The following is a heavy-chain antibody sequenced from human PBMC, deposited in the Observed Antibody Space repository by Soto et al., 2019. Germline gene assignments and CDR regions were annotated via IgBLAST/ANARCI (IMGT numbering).Heavy chain of an antibody. D-gene: IGHD3-22*01. CDR2: IYYSGST. CDR1: VGSVSSTSYY. V-gene: IGHV4-61*01. CDR3: ARDSESRAYARFDP. Sequence: PSETLSLTCTFSVGSVSSTSYYWSWIRQPPGKGLEWIGYIYYSGSTNYNPSLKSRVTISVDTSKNQFSLKLRSVTAADTAVYYCARDSESRAYARFDPWGQGTLVTVSS. J-gene: IGHJ5*02.